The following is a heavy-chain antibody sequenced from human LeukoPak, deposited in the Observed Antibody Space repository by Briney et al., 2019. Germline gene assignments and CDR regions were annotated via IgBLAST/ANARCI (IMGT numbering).Heavy chain of an antibody. D-gene: IGHD2-15*01. CDR1: GGTFSSYA. CDR2: IIPIFGTA. J-gene: IGHJ6*04. Sequence: SVKVSCKASGGTFSSYAISWVRQAPGQGLGWMGGIIPIFGTANYAQKFQGRVTITADESTSTAYMELSSLRSEDTAVYYCARSRYCSGGSCYVAPYYYYGMDVWGKGTTVTVSS. CDR3: ARSRYCSGGSCYVAPYYYYGMDV. V-gene: IGHV1-69*01.